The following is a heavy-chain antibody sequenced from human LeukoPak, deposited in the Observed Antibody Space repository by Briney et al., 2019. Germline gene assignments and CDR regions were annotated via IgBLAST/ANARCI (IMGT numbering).Heavy chain of an antibody. Sequence: PSETLSLTCTVSGGSISSYYWSWIRQPPGKGLVWIGYIYYSGSTNYNPSLKSRVTISVDTSKNKFSLKLSSVTAADTAVYYCAREAVVAATNRFDPWGQGTLVTVSS. V-gene: IGHV4-59*01. J-gene: IGHJ5*02. CDR2: IYYSGST. CDR3: AREAVVAATNRFDP. D-gene: IGHD2-15*01. CDR1: GGSISSYY.